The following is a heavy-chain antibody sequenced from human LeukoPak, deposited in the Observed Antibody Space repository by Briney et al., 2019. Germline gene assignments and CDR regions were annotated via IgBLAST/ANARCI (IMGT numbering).Heavy chain of an antibody. CDR2: IYYSGST. Sequence: KTSETLSLTCSVSYGSISRYYWSWIRQPPGKGLEWIGYIYYSGSTNYNPSLKSRLTISVDTSKNQFSLKLNSVTVADTAVYYCARLSGELWPINIWGQGTMVTVSS. V-gene: IGHV4-59*01. D-gene: IGHD3-10*02. CDR3: ARLSGELWPINI. J-gene: IGHJ3*02. CDR1: YGSISRYY.